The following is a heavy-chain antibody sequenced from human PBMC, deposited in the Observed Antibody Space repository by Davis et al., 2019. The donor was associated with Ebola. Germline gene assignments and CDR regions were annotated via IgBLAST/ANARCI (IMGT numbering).Heavy chain of an antibody. Sequence: AASVKVSCKASGYTFTSYGISWVRQAPGQGLEWMGWISAYNGNTNYAQKLQGRVTMTTDTSTSTAYMELRSLRSDDTAVYYCAVGYCISTSCYSGYDYWGQGTLVTVSS. CDR1: GYTFTSYG. J-gene: IGHJ4*02. CDR2: ISAYNGNT. CDR3: AVGYCISTSCYSGYDY. D-gene: IGHD2-2*01. V-gene: IGHV1-18*01.